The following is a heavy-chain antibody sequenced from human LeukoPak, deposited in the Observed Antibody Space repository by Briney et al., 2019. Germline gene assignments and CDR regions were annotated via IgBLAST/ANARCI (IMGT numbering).Heavy chain of an antibody. Sequence: ASVKVSCKASGYTFASYDINWVRQATGQGLEWMGWMNPNSGNTGYAQKFQGRVTMTRNTSISTAYMELSSLRSEDTAVYYCARGGIAVAGGDYWGQGTLVTVSS. CDR2: MNPNSGNT. D-gene: IGHD6-19*01. CDR3: ARGGIAVAGGDY. V-gene: IGHV1-8*01. CDR1: GYTFASYD. J-gene: IGHJ4*02.